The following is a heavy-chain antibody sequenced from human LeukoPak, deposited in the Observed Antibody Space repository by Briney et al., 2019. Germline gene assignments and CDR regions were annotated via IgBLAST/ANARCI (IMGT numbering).Heavy chain of an antibody. CDR3: ARNYYDILTGVRN. Sequence: GGSLRLSCAASGFTFSSYAMSWVRQAPGKGLEWVSVISSGGSTYYADSVKGRFTISRDNSKNTLYLQVNSLRAEDTAVYYCARNYYDILTGVRNWGQGTLVTVSS. V-gene: IGHV3-53*01. CDR2: ISSGGST. D-gene: IGHD3-9*01. J-gene: IGHJ4*02. CDR1: GFTFSSYA.